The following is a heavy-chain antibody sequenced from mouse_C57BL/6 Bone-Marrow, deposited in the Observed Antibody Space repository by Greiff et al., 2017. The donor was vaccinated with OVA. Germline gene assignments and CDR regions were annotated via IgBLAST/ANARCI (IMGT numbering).Heavy chain of an antibody. J-gene: IGHJ3*01. CDR1: YFAFMASA. Sequence: RVESGAELVRPGSSVKLSCKDSYFAFMASAMHWVKQRPGHGLEWIGSFTMYSDATEYSENFKGKATLTANTSSSTAYMELSSLTSEDSAVYYCARSRDGYPTWFAYWGQGTLVTVSA. CDR3: ARSRDGYPTWFAY. V-gene: IGHV1-49*01. D-gene: IGHD2-3*01. CDR2: FTMYSDAT.